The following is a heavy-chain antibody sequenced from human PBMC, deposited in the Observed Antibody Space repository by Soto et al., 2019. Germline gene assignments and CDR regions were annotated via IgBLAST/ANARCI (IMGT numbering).Heavy chain of an antibody. J-gene: IGHJ6*03. V-gene: IGHV1-58*02. Sequence: SVKVSCKASGFTFTSSAMQWVRQARGQRLEWIGWIVVGSGNTNYAQKFQERVTITRDMSTSTAYMELSGLRSEDTAVYYCAATETDGSGGTYYYYYYMDVWGKGTTVTVSS. D-gene: IGHD3-10*01. CDR3: AATETDGSGGTYYYYYYMDV. CDR2: IVVGSGNT. CDR1: GFTFTSSA.